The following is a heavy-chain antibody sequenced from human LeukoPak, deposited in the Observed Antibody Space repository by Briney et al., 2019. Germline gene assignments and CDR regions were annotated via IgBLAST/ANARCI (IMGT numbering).Heavy chain of an antibody. CDR1: GYTFTGYY. J-gene: IGHJ4*02. CDR3: ATGISTVVKSELDY. V-gene: IGHV1-2*02. CDR2: INPNSGGT. D-gene: IGHD4-23*01. Sequence: ASVTVSCKASGYTFTGYYMHWVRQAPGQGLEWMGWINPNSGGTNYAQKFQGRVTMTRDTSISTAYMELSRLRSDDTAVYYCATGISTVVKSELDYWGQGTLVTVSS.